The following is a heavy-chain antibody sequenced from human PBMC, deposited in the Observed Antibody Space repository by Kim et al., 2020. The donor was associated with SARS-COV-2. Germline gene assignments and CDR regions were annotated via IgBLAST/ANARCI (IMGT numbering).Heavy chain of an antibody. Sequence: SVKVSCKTSGGTFSTHAISWVRQAPGQGLEWMGGIIPIFGRGNYAQKFEGRVTITADESTSTAYMELSSLRSEDTAVYYCAKKIVGATTYYGMDLWGQG. D-gene: IGHD1-26*01. CDR2: IIPIFGRG. J-gene: IGHJ6*02. V-gene: IGHV1-69*13. CDR3: AKKIVGATTYYGMDL. CDR1: GGTFSTHA.